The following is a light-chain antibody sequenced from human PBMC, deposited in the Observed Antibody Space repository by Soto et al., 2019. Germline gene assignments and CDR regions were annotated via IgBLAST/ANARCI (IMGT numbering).Light chain of an antibody. V-gene: IGKV3-15*01. CDR3: QPYNTWPLT. Sequence: ETVMTQSPATLSVSPGERPTLSCRASQSVSSNLAWYQQKPGQAPRLLIYDASTRATGIPARFSGSGSGTESTLTISSLQSEDFAVYYCQPYNTWPLTFGPGTKVDIK. J-gene: IGKJ3*01. CDR2: DAS. CDR1: QSVSSN.